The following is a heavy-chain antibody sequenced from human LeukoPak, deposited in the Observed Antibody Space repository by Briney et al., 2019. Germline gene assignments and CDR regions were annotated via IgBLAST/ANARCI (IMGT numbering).Heavy chain of an antibody. D-gene: IGHD5-12*01. J-gene: IGHJ4*02. Sequence: GGSLRLSCAASGFTFSSYAMHWVRQAPGKGLEWVAIMSSDGSNKYYADSVKGRFTISRDNSKNTLYLQMNSLRAEDTAVYYCARSRGYSGYDLARYWGQGTLVTVSS. CDR3: ARSRGYSGYDLARY. V-gene: IGHV3-30*04. CDR2: MSSDGSNK. CDR1: GFTFSSYA.